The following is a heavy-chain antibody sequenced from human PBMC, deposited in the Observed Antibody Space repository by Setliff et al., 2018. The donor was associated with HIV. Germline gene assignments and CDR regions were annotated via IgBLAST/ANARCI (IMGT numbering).Heavy chain of an antibody. J-gene: IGHJ4*02. CDR3: ARGGAFCGRDSCYYLDY. D-gene: IGHD2-21*02. Sequence: PSETLSLTCTVSGDSIDRSNFFWTWIRQHPGKGLERIGYIYYSGSATYNPSLKSQASISVDTSRNEFSLKLSSVTAADTAVYFCARGGAFCGRDSCYYLDYGGQGNPVTV. CDR1: GDSIDRSNFF. CDR2: IYYSGSA. V-gene: IGHV4-31*01.